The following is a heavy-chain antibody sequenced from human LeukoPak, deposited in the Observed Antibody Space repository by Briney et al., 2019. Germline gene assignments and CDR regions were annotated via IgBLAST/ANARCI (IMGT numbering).Heavy chain of an antibody. Sequence: PSETLSLTCSVSGYSISSGNYWGWIRQPPGKGLEWIGSFFLKGSTYYNPSLKSRVTISVDTSKNQFSLTLSSVTAADTAVYYCARVARCTSCFDVDYWGQGTLVTVSS. J-gene: IGHJ4*02. CDR1: GYSISSGNY. CDR3: ARVARCTSCFDVDY. CDR2: FFLKGST. V-gene: IGHV4-38-2*02. D-gene: IGHD2-2*01.